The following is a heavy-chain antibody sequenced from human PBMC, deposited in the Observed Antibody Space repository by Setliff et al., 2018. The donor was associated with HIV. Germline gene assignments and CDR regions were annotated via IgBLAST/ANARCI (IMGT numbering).Heavy chain of an antibody. CDR1: GDSITTNY. CDR2: IYYGGST. J-gene: IGHJ3*01. CDR3: ARSIKAALSAGAFDV. Sequence: KPSETLSLTCTVSGDSITTNYWSWIRQSPGKGLEWIGSIYYGGSTNYNPSLKSRVTISLDTSRNHVFLNLTSVTAADTAVYYCARSIKAALSAGAFDVWGQGTMVTVSS. D-gene: IGHD2-15*01. V-gene: IGHV4-59*01.